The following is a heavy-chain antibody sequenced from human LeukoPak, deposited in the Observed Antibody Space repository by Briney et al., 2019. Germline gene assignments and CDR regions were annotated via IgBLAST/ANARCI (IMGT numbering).Heavy chain of an antibody. CDR3: ARDKGLRSLDS. CDR1: GIIFSSSG. D-gene: IGHD4-17*01. CDR2: IWSDGSNE. Sequence: PGGSLRLSCAASGIIFSSSGMHWVRQAPGKGLEWVAMIWSDGSNEYYADSVKGRFTISRDNSKNTLYLQMNSLRAEDTAVYYCARDKGLRSLDSWGQGTLVTVSS. V-gene: IGHV3-33*01. J-gene: IGHJ4*02.